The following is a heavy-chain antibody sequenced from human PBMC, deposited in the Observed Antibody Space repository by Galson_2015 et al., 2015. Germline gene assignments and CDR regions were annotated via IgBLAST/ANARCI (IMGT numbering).Heavy chain of an antibody. CDR3: AKPKGYCSSTSCSFLVNPEYFQH. V-gene: IGHV3-30*18. Sequence: SLRLSCAASGFTFSSYGMHWVRQAPGKGLEWVAVISYDGSNKYYADSVKGRFTISRDNSKNTLYLQMNSLRAEDTAVYYCAKPKGYCSSTSCSFLVNPEYFQHWGQGTLVTVSS. CDR2: ISYDGSNK. D-gene: IGHD2-2*01. J-gene: IGHJ1*01. CDR1: GFTFSSYG.